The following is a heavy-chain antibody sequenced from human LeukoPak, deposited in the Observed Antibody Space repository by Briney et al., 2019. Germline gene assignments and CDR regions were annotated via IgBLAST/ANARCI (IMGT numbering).Heavy chain of an antibody. CDR3: ATEVRGDLTGSFDY. D-gene: IGHD3-9*01. J-gene: IGHJ4*02. CDR1: GYTFTGYY. V-gene: IGHV1-24*01. CDR2: FDPEDGET. Sequence: ASVKVSCKASGYTFTGYYMHWVRQAPGKGLEWMGGFDPEDGETIYAQKFQGRVTMTEDTSTDTAYMELSSLRSEDTAVYYCATEVRGDLTGSFDYWGQGTLVTVSS.